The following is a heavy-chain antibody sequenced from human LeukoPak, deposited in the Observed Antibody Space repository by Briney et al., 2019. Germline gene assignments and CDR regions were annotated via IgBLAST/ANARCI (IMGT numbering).Heavy chain of an antibody. CDR2: IYYSGST. J-gene: IGHJ2*01. D-gene: IGHD2-21*02. Sequence: SETLSLTCTVSGGSISSYHWSWIRQPPGKGLEWIGYIYYSGSTNYNPSLKSRVTISVDTSKNQFSLKLSSVTAADTAVYYCARIYCGGDCYSPTANWYFDLWGRGTLVTVSS. CDR3: ARIYCGGDCYSPTANWYFDL. CDR1: GGSISSYH. V-gene: IGHV4-59*01.